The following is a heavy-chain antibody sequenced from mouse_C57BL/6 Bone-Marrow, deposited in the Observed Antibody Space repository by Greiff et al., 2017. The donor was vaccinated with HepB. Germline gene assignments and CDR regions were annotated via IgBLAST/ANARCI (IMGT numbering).Heavy chain of an antibody. CDR3: ARERGLRGYFDY. CDR1: GYTFTSYW. CDR2: IHPNSGST. Sequence: QVQLQQPGAELVKPGASVKLSCKASGYTFTSYWMHWVKQRPGQGLEWIGMIHPNSGSTNYNEKFKSKATLTVDKSSSPAYMQLSSLTSEDSAVYYCARERGLRGYFDYWGQGTTLTVSS. D-gene: IGHD2-2*01. V-gene: IGHV1-64*01. J-gene: IGHJ2*01.